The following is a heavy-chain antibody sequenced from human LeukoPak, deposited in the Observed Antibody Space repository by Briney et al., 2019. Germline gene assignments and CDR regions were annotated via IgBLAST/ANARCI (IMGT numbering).Heavy chain of an antibody. Sequence: SVKVSCKASGGSFNAYAISWVRQAPGQGLEWMGGIIPIFGTSNYAQKLQGRVTISTDESTSTAYMEVSSLRSEGTAIYYCARGLDASMETAYDYWGQGTLVTVSS. CDR3: ARGLDASMETAYDY. V-gene: IGHV1-69*05. D-gene: IGHD5-18*01. J-gene: IGHJ4*02. CDR2: IIPIFGTS. CDR1: GGSFNAYA.